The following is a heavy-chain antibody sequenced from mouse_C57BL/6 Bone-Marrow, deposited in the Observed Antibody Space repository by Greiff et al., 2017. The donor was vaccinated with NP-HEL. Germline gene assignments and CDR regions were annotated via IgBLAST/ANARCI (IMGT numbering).Heavy chain of an antibody. CDR1: GFTFSDYG. V-gene: IGHV5-15*01. CDR3: ARHTTGGYYAMDY. CDR2: ISNLAYSI. Sequence: VQLKESGGGLVQPGGSLKLSCAASGFTFSDYGMAWVRQAPRKGPEWVAFISNLAYSIYYADTVTGRFTISRENAKNTLYLEMSSLRSEDTAMYYCARHTTGGYYAMDYWGQGTSVTVSS. D-gene: IGHD1-1*01. J-gene: IGHJ4*01.